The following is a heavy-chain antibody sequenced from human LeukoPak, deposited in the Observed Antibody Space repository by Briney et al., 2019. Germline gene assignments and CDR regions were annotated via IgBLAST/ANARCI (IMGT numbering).Heavy chain of an antibody. Sequence: SETLSLTCAVYGGSFSGYSWSWIRQPPGKGLEWIGYIYHSGSTYYNPSLKSRVTISVDRSKNQFSLKLSSVTAADTAVYYCARARDGYNYSFDYWGQGTLVTVSS. D-gene: IGHD5-24*01. CDR2: IYHSGST. CDR3: ARARDGYNYSFDY. V-gene: IGHV4-30-2*01. CDR1: GGSFSGYS. J-gene: IGHJ4*02.